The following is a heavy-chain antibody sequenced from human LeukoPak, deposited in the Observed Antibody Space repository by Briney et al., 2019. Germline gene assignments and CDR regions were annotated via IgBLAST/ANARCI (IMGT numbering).Heavy chain of an antibody. Sequence: SETLSLTCAVSGGSISSTSSTFHWGWIRQPPWKGLEWIGSIYYSGSTYYNPSLKSRLTVSVDTSKNQFSLKLTSVTAADTAVYYCARLLYDFWSGSYYYFDYWGQGTLVTVSS. CDR2: IYYSGST. J-gene: IGHJ4*02. D-gene: IGHD3-3*01. V-gene: IGHV4-39*07. CDR1: GGSISSTSSTFH. CDR3: ARLLYDFWSGSYYYFDY.